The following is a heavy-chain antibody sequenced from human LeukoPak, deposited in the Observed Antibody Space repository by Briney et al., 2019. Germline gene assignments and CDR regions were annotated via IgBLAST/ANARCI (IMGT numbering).Heavy chain of an antibody. J-gene: IGHJ4*02. Sequence: GGSLRLSCAASGFTFSSYAMSWVRQAPGKGLEWVSSISSSSSYIYYADSVKGRFTISRDNAKNSLYLQMNSLRAEDTAVYYCARDQVVPAANDYWGQGTLVTVSS. D-gene: IGHD2-2*01. CDR1: GFTFSSYA. CDR2: ISSSSSYI. V-gene: IGHV3-21*01. CDR3: ARDQVVPAANDY.